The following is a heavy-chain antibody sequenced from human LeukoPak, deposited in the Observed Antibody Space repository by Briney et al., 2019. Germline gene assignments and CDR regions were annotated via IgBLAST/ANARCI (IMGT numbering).Heavy chain of an antibody. V-gene: IGHV1-2*02. D-gene: IGHD3-22*01. CDR3: ARGGATYYYDSSGYYYLDY. CDR2: INPNSGGT. CDR1: GYTFTSYG. J-gene: IGHJ4*02. Sequence: ASVKVSCKASGYTFTSYGISWVRQAPGQGLEWMGWINPNSGGTNYAQKFQGRVTMTRDTSISTAYMELSRLRSDDTAVYYCARGGATYYYDSSGYYYLDYWGQGTLVTVSS.